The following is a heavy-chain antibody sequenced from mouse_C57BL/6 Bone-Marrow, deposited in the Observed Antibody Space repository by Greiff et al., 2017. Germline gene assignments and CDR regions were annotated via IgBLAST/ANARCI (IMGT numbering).Heavy chain of an antibody. J-gene: IGHJ3*01. D-gene: IGHD2-12*01. CDR2: INPGGGGT. Sequence: QVQLQQPGTELVKPGASVKLSCKASGYTFTSYWMRWVKQRPGQGLEWIGDINPGGGGTNYNEKFKSKATLTVDKSSSTAYMQLSSLTSEDSAVYYCATPYAIVTGGFADWGRGTLVTVAA. CDR3: ATPYAIVTGGFAD. V-gene: IGHV1-53*01. CDR1: GYTFTSYW.